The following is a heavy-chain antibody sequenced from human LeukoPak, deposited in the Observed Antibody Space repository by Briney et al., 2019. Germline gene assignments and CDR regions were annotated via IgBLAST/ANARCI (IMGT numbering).Heavy chain of an antibody. CDR2: IYYSGST. V-gene: IGHV4-59*11. CDR3: ARAFGPYDSSGFDY. Sequence: SETLSLTCTVSGGSISSHYWSWIRQPPGKGLEWIGYIYYSGSTNYNPSLKSRVTISVDTSKNQFSLKLSSVTAADTAVYYCARAFGPYDSSGFDYWGQGTLVTVSS. CDR1: GGSISSHY. D-gene: IGHD3-22*01. J-gene: IGHJ4*02.